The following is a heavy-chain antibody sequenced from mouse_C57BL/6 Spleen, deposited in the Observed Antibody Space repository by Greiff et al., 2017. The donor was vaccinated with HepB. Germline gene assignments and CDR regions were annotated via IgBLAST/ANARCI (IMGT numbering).Heavy chain of an antibody. D-gene: IGHD2-4*01. CDR2: IYPGDGDT. Sequence: QVQLQQSGAELVKPGASVKISCKASGYAFSSYWMNWVKQRPGKGLEWIGQIYPGDGDTNYNGKFKGKATLTADKSSSTAYMQLSSLTSEDSAVYFCASPFDYDEGYYFDYWGQGTTLTVSS. V-gene: IGHV1-80*01. J-gene: IGHJ2*01. CDR3: ASPFDYDEGYYFDY. CDR1: GYAFSSYW.